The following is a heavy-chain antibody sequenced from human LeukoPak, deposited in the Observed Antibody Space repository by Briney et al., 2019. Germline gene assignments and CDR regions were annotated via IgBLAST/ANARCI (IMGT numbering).Heavy chain of an antibody. CDR1: GGSFSGDF. CDR2: IKHDGST. J-gene: IGHJ4*02. V-gene: IGHV4-34*01. Sequence: SETLSLTCAVYGGSFSGDFWSWLRQSPGKGLEWIGEIKHDGSTTYNPSLESRVTMSVDTSKNQFSLKLSSVTAADTAVYYCARDNYCSGGSCYEYWGQGTLVTVSS. CDR3: ARDNYCSGGSCYEY. D-gene: IGHD2-15*01.